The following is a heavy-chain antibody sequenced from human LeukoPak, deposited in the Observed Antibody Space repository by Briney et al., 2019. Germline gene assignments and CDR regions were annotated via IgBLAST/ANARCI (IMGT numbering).Heavy chain of an antibody. J-gene: IGHJ4*02. Sequence: GASVKVSCKASGGTFSSYAISWVRQAPGQGLEWMGWINPNSGGTNYAQKFQGRVTMTRDTSISTAYMELSRLRSDDTAVYYCARGSYDFWSGYRSFDYWGQGTLVTVSS. D-gene: IGHD3-3*01. CDR1: GGTFSSYA. CDR3: ARGSYDFWSGYRSFDY. CDR2: INPNSGGT. V-gene: IGHV1-2*02.